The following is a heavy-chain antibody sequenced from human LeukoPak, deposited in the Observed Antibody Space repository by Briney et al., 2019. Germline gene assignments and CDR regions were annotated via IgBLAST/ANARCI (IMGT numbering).Heavy chain of an antibody. V-gene: IGHV1-46*01. D-gene: IGHD3-3*01. J-gene: IGHJ4*02. Sequence: ASVTVSFKASGYTFTSYYMHWVRQAPGQGLEWMGIINPSGGSTRYAQMFQGRVTMTRDTSTSTVYMELSSLRSEDTAVYYCARAEWRDDYYFDYWGQGTLVTVSS. CDR3: ARAEWRDDYYFDY. CDR1: GYTFTSYY. CDR2: INPSGGST.